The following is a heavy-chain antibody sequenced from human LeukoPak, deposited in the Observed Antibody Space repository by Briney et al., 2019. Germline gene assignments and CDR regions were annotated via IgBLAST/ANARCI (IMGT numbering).Heavy chain of an antibody. CDR3: ARARYYDSSGDFDY. D-gene: IGHD3-22*01. CDR1: GYTFTGYY. J-gene: IGHJ4*02. Sequence: ASVKVSCKASGYTFTGYYMHWVRQAPGQGLEWMGWINPNSGGTNYAQKFQGRVTMTRDTSISTAYMELSRLRSDDTAVYYCARARYYDSSGDFDYWGQGTLVTVSS. V-gene: IGHV1-2*02. CDR2: INPNSGGT.